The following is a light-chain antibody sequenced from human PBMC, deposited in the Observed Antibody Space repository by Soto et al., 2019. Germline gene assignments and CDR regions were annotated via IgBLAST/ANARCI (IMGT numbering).Light chain of an antibody. J-gene: IGLJ2*01. V-gene: IGLV2-14*01. CDR2: EVS. CDR1: RSDVGGYNY. Sequence: QSALTQPASMSGSPGQSITISCTGTRSDVGGYNYVSWYQRHPGKAPKLMIYEVSNRPSGVSNRFSGSKSGNTASLTISGLQAEDEADYYCSSSTINNTVLFGGGTKLTVL. CDR3: SSSTINNTVL.